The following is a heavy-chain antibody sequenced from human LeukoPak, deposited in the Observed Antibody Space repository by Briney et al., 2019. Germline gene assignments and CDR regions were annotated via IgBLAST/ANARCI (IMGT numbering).Heavy chain of an antibody. CDR1: GGSISSSSYY. Sequence: SETLSLTCTVSGGSISSSSYYWGWIRQPPGKGLEWIGSICYSGSTYYNPSLKSRVTISVDTSKNQFSLKLSSVTAADTAVYYCARAHDFWSGYHFDYWGQGTLVTVSS. D-gene: IGHD3-3*01. CDR2: ICYSGST. J-gene: IGHJ4*02. V-gene: IGHV4-39*01. CDR3: ARAHDFWSGYHFDY.